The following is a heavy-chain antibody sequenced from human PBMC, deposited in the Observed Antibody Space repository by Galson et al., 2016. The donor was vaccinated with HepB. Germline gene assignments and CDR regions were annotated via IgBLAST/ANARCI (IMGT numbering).Heavy chain of an antibody. V-gene: IGHV1-3*04. Sequence: SVKVSCKASGYTLTTYAIHWVRQAPGQRLEWMGWIDTGNAKTKYSQKFQDRVTITRDASASTAYMELSSLRSEDTAVYYCARENFYYDSSGYYPWGFDYWGQGTLVTVSS. J-gene: IGHJ4*02. CDR2: IDTGNAKT. D-gene: IGHD3-22*01. CDR3: ARENFYYDSSGYYPWGFDY. CDR1: GYTLTTYA.